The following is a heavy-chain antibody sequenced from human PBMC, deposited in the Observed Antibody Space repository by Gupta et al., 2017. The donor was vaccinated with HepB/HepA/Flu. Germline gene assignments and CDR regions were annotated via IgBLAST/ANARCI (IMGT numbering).Heavy chain of an antibody. Sequence: QVQLVASGGGVVQPGRSLRLSCAASGFIFSNYGMNWVRQAPSKGLEWVAIIWYDGSEKYYADSVKGRFTISRDNSKNTVYLQMNSLRAEDTAVYYCARLYCNSGTCNTENNWFDPWAQGTLVTVSS. V-gene: IGHV3-33*01. J-gene: IGHJ5*02. D-gene: IGHD2/OR15-2a*01. CDR3: ARLYCNSGTCNTENNWFDP. CDR1: GFIFSNYG. CDR2: IWYDGSEK.